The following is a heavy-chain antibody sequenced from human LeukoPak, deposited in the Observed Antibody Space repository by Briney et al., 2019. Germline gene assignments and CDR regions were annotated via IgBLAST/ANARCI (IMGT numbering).Heavy chain of an antibody. Sequence: PSETLSLTCIVSGGSISSHYWSWIRKPPGKGLEWLGYIFYSGTTNYNPSLKSRVTISVGTSKNQFSLKLSSVTAEDTAVNSCARVCSAFGGLADWGQGTLVTVSS. V-gene: IGHV4-59*11. CDR3: ARVCSAFGGLAD. CDR2: IFYSGTT. J-gene: IGHJ4*02. CDR1: GGSISSHY. D-gene: IGHD3-10*01.